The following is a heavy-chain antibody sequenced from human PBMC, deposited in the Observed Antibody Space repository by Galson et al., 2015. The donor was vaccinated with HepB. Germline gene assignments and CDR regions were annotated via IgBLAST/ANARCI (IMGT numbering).Heavy chain of an antibody. V-gene: IGHV5-51*03. J-gene: IGHJ3*01. CDR3: AKPSSSAALTDALDL. D-gene: IGHD6-19*01. Sequence: QSGAEVTKPGESLKISCKRSGYSFTSYWIGWVRQMPGKGLDWMRIIYPGDSDTRYSPSFQGQVTISADKSISTAYLQWSSLKASDTAMYYCAKPSSSAALTDALDLWGQGTMVTVSS. CDR1: GYSFTSYW. CDR2: IYPGDSDT.